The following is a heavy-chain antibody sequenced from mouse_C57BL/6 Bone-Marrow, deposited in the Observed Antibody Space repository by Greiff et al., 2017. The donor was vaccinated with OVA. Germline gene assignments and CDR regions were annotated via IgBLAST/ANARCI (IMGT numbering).Heavy chain of an antibody. CDR3: TRFPFTTVVATDWYFDV. J-gene: IGHJ1*03. CDR1: GYTFTDYE. Sequence: VQLQQSGAELVRPGASVTLSCKASGYTFTDYEMHWVKQTPVHGLEWIGAIDPETGGTAYNQKFKGKAILTADKSSSTAYMELRSLTSEDSVVYYCTRFPFTTVVATDWYFDVWGTGTTVTVSS. V-gene: IGHV1-15*01. CDR2: IDPETGGT. D-gene: IGHD1-1*01.